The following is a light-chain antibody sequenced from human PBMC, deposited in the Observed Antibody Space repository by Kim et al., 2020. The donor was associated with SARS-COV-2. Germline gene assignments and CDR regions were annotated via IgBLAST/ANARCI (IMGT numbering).Light chain of an antibody. CDR3: CSYAGSYTYVV. J-gene: IGLJ2*01. CDR1: SSDVGGYNY. CDR2: DVS. Sequence: QSVTISCTGTSSDVGGYNYVSLYQQHPGKAPKLMIYDVSKRPSGVPDRFSGSKSGNTASLTISGLQAEDEADYYCCSYAGSYTYVVFGGGTQLTVL. V-gene: IGLV2-11*01.